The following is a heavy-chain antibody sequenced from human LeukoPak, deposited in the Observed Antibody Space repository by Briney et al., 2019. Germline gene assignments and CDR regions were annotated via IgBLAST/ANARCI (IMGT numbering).Heavy chain of an antibody. Sequence: PSETLSLTCTVSGGSISSYYWSWIRQPPGKGLEWIGYIYHSGSTNYNPSLKSRVTISVDTSKNQVSLKLSSVTAADTAMYYCASTPGIYIYEYYFDYWGQGALVTVSS. CDR3: ASTPGIYIYEYYFDY. CDR1: GGSISSYY. D-gene: IGHD5/OR15-5a*01. J-gene: IGHJ4*02. V-gene: IGHV4-59*01. CDR2: IYHSGST.